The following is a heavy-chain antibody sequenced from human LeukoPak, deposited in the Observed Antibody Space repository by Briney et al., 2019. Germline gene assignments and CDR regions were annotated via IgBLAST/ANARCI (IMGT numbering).Heavy chain of an antibody. Sequence: PGRSLRLSCAASGFTFSSYWMSWVRQAPGKGLEWVANIKQDGSEKYYVDSVKGRFTISRDNAKNSLYLRMNSLRAEDTAVYYCARVAFAVEYCSSTSCFDGFDYWGQGTLVTVSS. CDR3: ARVAFAVEYCSSTSCFDGFDY. J-gene: IGHJ4*02. CDR1: GFTFSSYW. CDR2: IKQDGSEK. V-gene: IGHV3-7*01. D-gene: IGHD2-2*01.